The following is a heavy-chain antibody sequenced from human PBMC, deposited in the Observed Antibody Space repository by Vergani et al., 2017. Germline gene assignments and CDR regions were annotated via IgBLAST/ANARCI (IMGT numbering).Heavy chain of an antibody. CDR2: IYYSGST. Sequence: QVQLQESGPGLVKPSQTLSLTCTVSGGSISSGDYYWSWIRQPPGKGLEWIGYIYYSGSTYYNPSLKSRVTISVDTSKNQFSLKLSSVTAADTAVYYCASSSGAGYYYYGMDVWGKGTTVVVSS. J-gene: IGHJ6*04. D-gene: IGHD6-6*01. CDR3: ASSSGAGYYYYGMDV. CDR1: GGSISSGDYY. V-gene: IGHV4-30-4*08.